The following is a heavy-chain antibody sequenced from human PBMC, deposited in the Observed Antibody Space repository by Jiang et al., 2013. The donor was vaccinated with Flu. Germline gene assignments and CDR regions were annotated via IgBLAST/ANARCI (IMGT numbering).Heavy chain of an antibody. CDR3: ARHNYSGSLFDY. Sequence: GLLKPSETLSLTCSVSGDSINPYYWSWIRQPPGKRLEWIGYISYSGSTNYNPSLKSRVTISVDTSKKQFSLNLSSVTAADTALYYCARHNYSGSLFDYWGQGTLVTVSS. CDR2: ISYSGST. V-gene: IGHV4-59*08. D-gene: IGHD1-26*01. J-gene: IGHJ4*02. CDR1: GDSINPYY.